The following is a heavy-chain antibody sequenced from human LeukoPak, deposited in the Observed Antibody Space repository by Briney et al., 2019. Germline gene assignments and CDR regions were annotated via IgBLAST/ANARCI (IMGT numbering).Heavy chain of an antibody. CDR2: ISAYNGNT. CDR3: ARGYSGSYSGWFDP. V-gene: IGHV1-18*01. Sequence: GASVKVSCRASGYTFTSYGISWVRQAPGQGLEWMGWISAYNGNTNYAQKLQGRVTMTTDTSTSTAYMELRSLRSDDTAVYYCARGYSGSYSGWFDPWGQGTLVTVSS. J-gene: IGHJ5*02. D-gene: IGHD1-26*01. CDR1: GYTFTSYG.